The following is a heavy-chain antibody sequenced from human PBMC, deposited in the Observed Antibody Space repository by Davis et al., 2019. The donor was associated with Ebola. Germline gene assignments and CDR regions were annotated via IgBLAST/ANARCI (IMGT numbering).Heavy chain of an antibody. CDR3: AREYQLLLGWYFDL. D-gene: IGHD2-2*01. V-gene: IGHV3-30-3*01. Sequence: PGGSLRLSCAASGFTFSSYAMHWVRQAPGKGLEWVAVISYDGSNKYYADSVKGRFTISRDNSKNTLYLQMNSLGAEDTAVYYCAREYQLLLGWYFDLWGRGTLVTVSS. J-gene: IGHJ2*01. CDR2: ISYDGSNK. CDR1: GFTFSSYA.